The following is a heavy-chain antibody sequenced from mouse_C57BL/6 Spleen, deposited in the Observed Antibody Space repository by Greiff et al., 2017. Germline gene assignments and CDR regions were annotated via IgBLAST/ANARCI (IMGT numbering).Heavy chain of an antibody. CDR3: ATDYDDWYFDV. Sequence: QVQLQQPGAELVKPGASVKLSCKASGYTFTSYWMHWVKQRPGQGLEWIGMIHPNSGSTNYNEKFKSKATLTVDKSSSTAYMQRSSLTSEDSAVYYCATDYDDWYFDVWGTGTTVTVSS. CDR1: GYTFTSYW. D-gene: IGHD2-4*01. J-gene: IGHJ1*03. CDR2: IHPNSGST. V-gene: IGHV1-64*01.